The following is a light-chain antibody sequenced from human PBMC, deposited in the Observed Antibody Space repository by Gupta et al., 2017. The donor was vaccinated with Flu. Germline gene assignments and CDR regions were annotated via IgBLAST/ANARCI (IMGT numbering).Light chain of an antibody. CDR3: QELNNWPRT. J-gene: IGKJ2*01. Sequence: LDTVSLSTAERSTHALMASQSVSRYLAWYQQKPGQAPRLLIYDACNRATGIPARFSGSASGTDFILTISIRDPEDFAVYYFQELNNWPRTFGQGTKVEIK. CDR2: DAC. CDR1: QSVSRY. V-gene: IGKV3-11*01.